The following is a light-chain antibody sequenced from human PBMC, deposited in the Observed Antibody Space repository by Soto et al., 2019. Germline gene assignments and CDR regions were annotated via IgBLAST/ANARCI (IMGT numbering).Light chain of an antibody. Sequence: DIQLTQSPATLSLSPGERATLSCRASQSVSSYLAWYKQKPGQAPRLLIYDASNRATGIPARFSGSGSGTDFTLTISSLEPEDFAVYYCQQRSNWPITFGQGTRLEIK. V-gene: IGKV3-11*01. J-gene: IGKJ5*01. CDR1: QSVSSY. CDR3: QQRSNWPIT. CDR2: DAS.